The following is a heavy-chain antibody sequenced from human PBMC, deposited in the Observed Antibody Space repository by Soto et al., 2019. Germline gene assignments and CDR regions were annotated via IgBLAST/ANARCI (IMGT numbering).Heavy chain of an antibody. CDR1: GGSISSGGYY. CDR3: ARDNVPGAAAAGTYYYYYGMDV. J-gene: IGHJ6*02. V-gene: IGHV4-31*03. D-gene: IGHD6-13*01. CDR2: IYYSGST. Sequence: SETLSLTCTVSGGSISSGGYYWGWIRHHPGKGLGWIGYIYYSGSTYYNPSLKSRVTISVDTSKNQFSLKLSSVTAADTAVYYCARDNVPGAAAAGTYYYYYGMDVWGQGTTVTVSS.